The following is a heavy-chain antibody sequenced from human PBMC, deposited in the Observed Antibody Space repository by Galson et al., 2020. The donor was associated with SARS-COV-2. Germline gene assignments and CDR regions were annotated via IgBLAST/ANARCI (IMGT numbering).Heavy chain of an antibody. V-gene: IGHV4-34*01. J-gene: IGHJ4*02. CDR3: ARGTITAFAVLIVLPSPGYFDF. Sequence: PSETLSLTCAVYGGSFSDYYWTWIRQPPGKGLEWIGEINHRGSSKYNPSLKSRVTMSVDTSKNQFSLRLSSVTAADTAVYHCARGTITAFAVLIVLPSPGYFDFWGRGTLVTGSS. CDR2: INHRGSS. D-gene: IGHD3-3*01. CDR1: GGSFSDYY.